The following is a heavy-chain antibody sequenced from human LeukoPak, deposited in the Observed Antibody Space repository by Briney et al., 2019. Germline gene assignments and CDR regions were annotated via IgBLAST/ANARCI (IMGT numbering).Heavy chain of an antibody. J-gene: IGHJ4*02. D-gene: IGHD6-13*01. CDR2: IYYSGST. V-gene: IGHV4-59*12. Sequence: SETLSLTCTVSGGSISSYYWSWIRQPPGKGLEWIGSIYYSGSTYYNPSLKSRVTISVDTSKNQFSLKLSSVTAADTAVYYCARDGKAAAGCDYWGQGTLVTVSS. CDR1: GGSISSYY. CDR3: ARDGKAAAGCDY.